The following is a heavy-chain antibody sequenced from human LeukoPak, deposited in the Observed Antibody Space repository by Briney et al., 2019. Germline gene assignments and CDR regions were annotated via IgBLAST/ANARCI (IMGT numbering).Heavy chain of an antibody. CDR1: GFTFSSYG. CDR3: ASGFCSGGSCHTTNSPFDY. V-gene: IGHV3-74*01. J-gene: IGHJ4*02. CDR2: INSDASSI. D-gene: IGHD2-15*01. Sequence: GGSLRLSCAASGFTFSSYGMHWVRQAPGKGLVWVSRINSDASSITYADSVKGRFTISRDNAKNTLYLQMNSLRAEDTAVYYCASGFCSGGSCHTTNSPFDYWGQGTLVTVSS.